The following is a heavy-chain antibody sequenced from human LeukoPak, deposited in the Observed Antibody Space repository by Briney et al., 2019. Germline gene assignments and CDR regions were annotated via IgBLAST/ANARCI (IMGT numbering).Heavy chain of an antibody. V-gene: IGHV1-46*01. J-gene: IGHJ4*02. D-gene: IGHD2-15*01. CDR2: INPSGGST. CDR3: ARDRDIEGGFDY. CDR1: GYTFTSYY. Sequence: GASVTVSCKASGYTFTSYYMHWVRHAPGQRLELMKIINPSGGSTSYAQKFQGRGTMTRDTSTSTVYMELSSLRSEDTAVYYCARDRDIEGGFDYWGQGTLVTVSS.